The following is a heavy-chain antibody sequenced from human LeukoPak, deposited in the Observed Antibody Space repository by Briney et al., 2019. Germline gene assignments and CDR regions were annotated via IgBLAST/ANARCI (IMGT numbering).Heavy chain of an antibody. J-gene: IGHJ4*02. CDR3: AGVPMVGEVIFDY. V-gene: IGHV4-34*01. D-gene: IGHD3-10*01. Sequence: SEPLSLTSAVYGGSSGGYYWSWFRQPPGKGLEWIGEINHSGSTNYNPTLTSRVTLSVDTTKHQLSLMLSSVTAEDTVVYYCAGVPMVGEVIFDYWGQGTLVTVSS. CDR2: INHSGST. CDR1: GGSSGGYY.